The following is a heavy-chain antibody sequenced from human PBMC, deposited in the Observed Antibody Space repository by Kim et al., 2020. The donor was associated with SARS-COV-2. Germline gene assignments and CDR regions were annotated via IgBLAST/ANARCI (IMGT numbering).Heavy chain of an antibody. CDR1: GFTFNNYA. Sequence: GGSLRLSCAASGFTFNNYAMTWVHQAPGKGLEWVSAIGGRGTTTYYADSVEGRFTISRDNSKNMLYMQINSLRAEDTAVYYCARDGLYCSGGRCYGAHDYWGQGTLVTVSS. D-gene: IGHD2-15*01. CDR2: IGGRGTTT. V-gene: IGHV3-23*01. CDR3: ARDGLYCSGGRCYGAHDY. J-gene: IGHJ4*02.